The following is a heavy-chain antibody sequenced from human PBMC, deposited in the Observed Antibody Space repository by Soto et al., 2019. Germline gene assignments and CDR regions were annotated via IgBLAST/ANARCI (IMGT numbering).Heavy chain of an antibody. CDR3: ASLGSWWY. CDR1: GGSISSSSYY. D-gene: IGHD2-15*01. CDR2: IYYSGST. J-gene: IGHJ4*02. V-gene: IGHV4-39*02. Sequence: QLQLQESGPGLVKPSETLSLTCTVSGGSISSSSYYWGWIRQPPGKGLEWIGSIYYSGSTYYNPSLKSRVTISVDTSKNHFSLKLTSVTAADTPVYYCASLGSWWYWGQGTLVTVSS.